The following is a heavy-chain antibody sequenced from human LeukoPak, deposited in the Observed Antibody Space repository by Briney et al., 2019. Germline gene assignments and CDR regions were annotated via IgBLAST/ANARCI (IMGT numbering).Heavy chain of an antibody. V-gene: IGHV4-34*01. CDR3: ARHRDGDLDY. CDR1: GGSFSGYY. D-gene: IGHD4-17*01. Sequence: PSETLSLTCAVYGGSFSGYYWSWIRQPPGKGLEWIGEINHSGSTNYNPSLKSRVTISVDTSKNQFSLKLSSVTAADTAVYYCARHRDGDLDYWGQGTLVTVSS. J-gene: IGHJ4*02. CDR2: INHSGST.